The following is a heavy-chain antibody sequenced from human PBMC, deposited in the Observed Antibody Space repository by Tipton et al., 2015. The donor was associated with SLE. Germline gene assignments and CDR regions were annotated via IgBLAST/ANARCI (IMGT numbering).Heavy chain of an antibody. J-gene: IGHJ5*02. V-gene: IGHV4-39*07. Sequence: TLSLTCTVSGGSISSSSYYWGWIRQPPGKGLEWIGSIYYSGSTHYNPSLKSRVTISVDTSKNQFSLKLSSVTAADTAVYYCASCSYSSSWYNWFDPWGQGTLVTVSS. CDR2: IYYSGST. CDR3: ASCSYSSSWYNWFDP. CDR1: GGSISSSSYY. D-gene: IGHD6-13*01.